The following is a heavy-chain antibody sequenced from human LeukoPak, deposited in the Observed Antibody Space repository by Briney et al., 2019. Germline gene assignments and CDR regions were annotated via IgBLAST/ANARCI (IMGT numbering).Heavy chain of an antibody. J-gene: IGHJ4*02. Sequence: GGSLRLSCAASGFTFSNAWMNWVRQTPGKGLEWVGRIKSRNDGATTDYAAPVKGGFTISRDDSKSTLYLEMNSLKTEDTAVYYCTTRWGYWGQGTLVTVSS. CDR2: IKSRNDGATT. V-gene: IGHV3-15*01. CDR1: GFTFSNAW. CDR3: TTRWGY. D-gene: IGHD4-23*01.